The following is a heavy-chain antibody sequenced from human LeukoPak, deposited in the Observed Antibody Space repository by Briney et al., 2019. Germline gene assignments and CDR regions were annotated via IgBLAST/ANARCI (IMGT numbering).Heavy chain of an antibody. CDR3: AKDPGSPSGSNRFDY. CDR2: IRYDGSNT. J-gene: IGHJ4*02. V-gene: IGHV3-30*02. D-gene: IGHD4-11*01. Sequence: GGSLRLSCAASGFTFSSYGMHWVRQAPGKGLEWVAFIRYDGSNTYYADSVKGRFTISRDNSKNTLYLQMNSLRAEDTAVYYCAKDPGSPSGSNRFDYCGQGTLVTVSS. CDR1: GFTFSSYG.